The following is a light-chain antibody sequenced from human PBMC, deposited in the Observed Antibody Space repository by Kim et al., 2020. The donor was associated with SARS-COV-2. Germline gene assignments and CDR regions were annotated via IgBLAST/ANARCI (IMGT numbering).Light chain of an antibody. J-gene: IGLJ2*01. CDR1: ELGDKY. CDR2: QDT. CDR3: QAWDSGTAVV. V-gene: IGLV3-1*01. Sequence: SQGQTASITCSGDELGDKYVFWYQQKPGQSPLLVIYQDTKRPSGIPERFSASNSGNTATLTISGTQATDEADYYCQAWDSGTAVVFGGGTQLTVL.